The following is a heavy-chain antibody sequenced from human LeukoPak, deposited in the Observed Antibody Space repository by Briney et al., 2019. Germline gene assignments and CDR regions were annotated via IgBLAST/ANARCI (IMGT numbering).Heavy chain of an antibody. CDR3: ARGQKKRYYDFWSGYSPPGHY. CDR2: IKQDGSEK. J-gene: IGHJ4*02. CDR1: GFTFSSYW. Sequence: PGGSLRLSCAASGFTFSSYWMSWVRQAPGKGLEWAANIKQDGSEKYYVDSVKGRFTISRDNAKNSLYLQMNSLRAEDTAVYYCARGQKKRYYDFWSGYSPPGHYWGQGTLVTVSS. D-gene: IGHD3-3*01. V-gene: IGHV3-7*01.